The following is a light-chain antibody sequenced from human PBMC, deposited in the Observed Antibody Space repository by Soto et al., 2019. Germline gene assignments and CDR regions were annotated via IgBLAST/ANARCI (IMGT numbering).Light chain of an antibody. V-gene: IGLV1-40*01. J-gene: IGLJ3*02. Sequence: QSVLTQPPSVSGAPGQRVTISCSGSSSNIGAPYDVHWYQHLPGTAPKLLLSGNDNRPSGVPDRFSGSRSGTSASLAITGLRAEDEADYYCKSYDSSLSAWVFGGGTQLTVL. CDR2: GND. CDR3: KSYDSSLSAWV. CDR1: SSNIGAPYD.